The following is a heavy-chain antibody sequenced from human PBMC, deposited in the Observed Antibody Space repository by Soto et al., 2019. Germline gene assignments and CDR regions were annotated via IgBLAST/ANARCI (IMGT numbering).Heavy chain of an antibody. CDR3: ARDLTQHPGWFDP. CDR1: GFTVSSNS. J-gene: IGHJ5*02. Sequence: GGSLRLSCAASGFTVSSNSMSWVRLAPGKGLEWVSILHSNGATRYADSVKGRFTISRGDSKNTLSLQMESLRVEDTALYYCARDLTQHPGWFDPWGQGTLVTVSS. D-gene: IGHD1-1*01. V-gene: IGHV3-66*01. CDR2: LHSNGAT.